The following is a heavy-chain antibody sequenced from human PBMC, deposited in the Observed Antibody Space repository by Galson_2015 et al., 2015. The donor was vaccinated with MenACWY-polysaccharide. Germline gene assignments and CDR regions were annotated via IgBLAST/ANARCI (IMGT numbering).Heavy chain of an antibody. Sequence: SLRLSCAVSEISFNTYAMTWVRQAPGKGLEWVATISGSGFSIHPADPVKGRVPISIDNSKNTVFLLMTNLKAADTAVYYCAKNTSQAAGSAPYYYGLDVWGLGTTVTVSS. D-gene: IGHD2-15*01. CDR1: EISFNTYA. V-gene: IGHV3-23*01. J-gene: IGHJ6*02. CDR2: ISGSGFSI. CDR3: AKNTSQAAGSAPYYYGLDV.